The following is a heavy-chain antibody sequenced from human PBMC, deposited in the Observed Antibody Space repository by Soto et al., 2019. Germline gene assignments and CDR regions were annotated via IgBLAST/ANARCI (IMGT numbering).Heavy chain of an antibody. CDR2: IYYSGST. CDR1: DGSGITASDD. D-gene: IGHD2-21*02. CDR3: ARALRAYCGGDCYSAYFDY. V-gene: IGHV4-61*01. J-gene: IGHJ4*02. Sequence: SETLLRSWTVWDGSGITASDDRGGIRKGPGQALEWIGYIYYSGSTNYNPSLKSRVTISVDTSKNQFSLKLSSVTAADAAVYYCARALRAYCGGDCYSAYFDYWGQGTLVTVS.